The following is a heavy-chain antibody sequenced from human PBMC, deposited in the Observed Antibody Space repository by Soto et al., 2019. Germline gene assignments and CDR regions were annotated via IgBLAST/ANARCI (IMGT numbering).Heavy chain of an antibody. CDR2: IFYSGRY. CDR1: GASIRSDIYY. D-gene: IGHD3-9*01. V-gene: IGHV4-30-4*01. J-gene: IGHJ6*02. Sequence: QVQLQESGPGLVKPSQTLSLTCTVSGASIRSDIYYWSWILQPPEKGLEWIGYIFYSGRYHYNPTQMSQLTISLGSSKNQFSLKLSSVAAADTAVYFCARKVYDDILTGDPLGDAYYHGMHVWGQGTPVNVS. CDR3: ARKVYDDILTGDPLGDAYYHGMHV.